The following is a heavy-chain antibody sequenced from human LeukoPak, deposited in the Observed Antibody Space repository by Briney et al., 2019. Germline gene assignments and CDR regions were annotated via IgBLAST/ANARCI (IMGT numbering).Heavy chain of an antibody. CDR1: GFTFSSYA. CDR2: ISGSGGST. D-gene: IGHD5-12*01. CDR3: AKDLRDVGYSSYDALGADMDV. V-gene: IGHV3-23*01. J-gene: IGHJ6*02. Sequence: GGSLRLSCAASGFTFSSYAMSWVRQAPGKGLEWVSAISGSGGSTYYADSVKGRFTISRDNSKNTLYLQMNSLRAEDTAVYYCAKDLRDVGYSSYDALGADMDVWGQGTTVTVSS.